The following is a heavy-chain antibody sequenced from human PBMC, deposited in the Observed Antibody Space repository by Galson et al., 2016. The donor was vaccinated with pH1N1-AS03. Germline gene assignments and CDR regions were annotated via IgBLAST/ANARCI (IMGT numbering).Heavy chain of an antibody. V-gene: IGHV5-51*01. J-gene: IGHJ5*01. CDR2: MYPANSDI. D-gene: IGHD3-9*01. Sequence: QSGAEVKKPGESLKISCRASAYIFGNYWFAWVRQMPGKGLEWMGIMYPANSDIRYSPSFQGQVTISADTSINTVFLEWNSLRASDTAIYYCARSVSLTGREFDSWGRGTQVTVSS. CDR1: AYIFGNYW. CDR3: ARSVSLTGREFDS.